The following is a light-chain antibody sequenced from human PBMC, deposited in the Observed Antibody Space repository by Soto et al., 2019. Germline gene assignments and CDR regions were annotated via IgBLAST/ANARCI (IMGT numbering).Light chain of an antibody. CDR3: AAWDDSLNGVV. Sequence: QSVLTQPPSASGTPGQRVTISCSGSSSNIGSKTVNWYQQLPGTAPKLLIYSNNQRPSVVPDRFSGSKSDTSASLAISGLQSEDEADYYCAAWDDSLNGVVFGGGTKLTVL. CDR1: SSNIGSKT. J-gene: IGLJ2*01. V-gene: IGLV1-44*01. CDR2: SNN.